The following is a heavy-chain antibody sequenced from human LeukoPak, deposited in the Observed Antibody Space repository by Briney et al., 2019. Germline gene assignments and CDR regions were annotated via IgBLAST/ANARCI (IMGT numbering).Heavy chain of an antibody. CDR1: GYTFTSYG. CDR2: ISAYNGNT. Sequence: GASVKVSCKASGYTFTSYGISWVRQAPGQGLEWMGWISAYNGNTNYAQKLQGRVTMTTDTSTSTAYMELRSLRSDDTAVYYCARSAAYYDFWSGYSGVSYFDYWGQGTLVTVSS. V-gene: IGHV1-18*01. J-gene: IGHJ4*02. CDR3: ARSAAYYDFWSGYSGVSYFDY. D-gene: IGHD3-3*01.